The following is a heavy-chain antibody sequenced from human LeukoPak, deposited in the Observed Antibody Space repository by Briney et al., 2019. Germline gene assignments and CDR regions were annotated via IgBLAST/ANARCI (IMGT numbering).Heavy chain of an antibody. V-gene: IGHV1-8*01. CDR2: MNPNSGNT. J-gene: IGHJ4*02. CDR1: GYTFTSYD. CDR3: ARAQPYYYDSSGYPGY. Sequence: ASVKVSCKASGYTFTSYDINWVRQATGQGLEWMGWMNPNSGNTGYAQKFQGRVTMTRNTSISTAYMELSSLRSEDTAVYYCARAQPYYYDSSGYPGYWGQGTLVTVSS. D-gene: IGHD3-22*01.